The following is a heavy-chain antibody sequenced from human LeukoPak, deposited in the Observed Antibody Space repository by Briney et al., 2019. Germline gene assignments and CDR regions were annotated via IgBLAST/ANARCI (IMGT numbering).Heavy chain of an antibody. CDR2: IYYSGST. J-gene: IGHJ2*01. CDR3: ARDSPLTTVTTFPYWYFDL. V-gene: IGHV4-30-4*01. D-gene: IGHD4-17*01. Sequence: SQTLSLTCTVSGGSISSGDYYWSWIRQPPGKGLEWIGYIYYSGSTYYNPSLKSRVTISVDTSKNQFSLKLSSVTPEDTAVYYCARDSPLTTVTTFPYWYFDLWGRGTLVTVSS. CDR1: GGSISSGDYY.